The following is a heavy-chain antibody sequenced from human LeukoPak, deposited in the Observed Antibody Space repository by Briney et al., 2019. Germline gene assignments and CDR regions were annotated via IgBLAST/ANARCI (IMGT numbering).Heavy chain of an antibody. D-gene: IGHD3-9*01. CDR2: IRYDGSNK. V-gene: IGHV3-30*02. Sequence: GGSLRLSCAASGFTFSSYGMHWVRQAPGKGLEWVAFIRYDGSNKYYADSVKGRFTISRDYSKNTLYLQMNSLRAEDPAVYYCANGYYYDILTGFYKDRHKSFDYWGQGTLVTVSS. J-gene: IGHJ4*02. CDR3: ANGYYYDILTGFYKDRHKSFDY. CDR1: GFTFSSYG.